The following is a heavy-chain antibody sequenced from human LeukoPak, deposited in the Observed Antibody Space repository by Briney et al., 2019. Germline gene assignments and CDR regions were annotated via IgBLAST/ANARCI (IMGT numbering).Heavy chain of an antibody. CDR3: ARDVYCSSTSCYWAPNYYYYMDV. V-gene: IGHV4-39*07. CDR1: GGSISSSSYD. J-gene: IGHJ6*03. D-gene: IGHD2-2*01. Sequence: SETLSLTCTVSGGSISSSSYDWGCIRQPPGKGLEWIGSIYYSGSTYYNPSLKSRVTISVDTSKNQFSLKLSSVTAADTAVYYCARDVYCSSTSCYWAPNYYYYMDVWGKGTPVTVSS. CDR2: IYYSGST.